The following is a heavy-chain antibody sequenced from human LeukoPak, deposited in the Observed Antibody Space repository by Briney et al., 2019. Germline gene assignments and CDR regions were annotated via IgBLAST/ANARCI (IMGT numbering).Heavy chain of an antibody. Sequence: GASVKVSCKASGYTFTSYGISWVRQAPGQGLEWMGWISAYNGNTNYAQKLQGRVTMTTDTSTSTAYMELRSLRSDDTAVYYCARAYKRIAVAGQAFDPWGQGTLVTVSS. D-gene: IGHD6-19*01. CDR1: GYTFTSYG. CDR3: ARAYKRIAVAGQAFDP. J-gene: IGHJ5*02. CDR2: ISAYNGNT. V-gene: IGHV1-18*01.